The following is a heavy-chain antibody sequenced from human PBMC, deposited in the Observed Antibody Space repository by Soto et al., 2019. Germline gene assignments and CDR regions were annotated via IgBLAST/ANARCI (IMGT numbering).Heavy chain of an antibody. J-gene: IGHJ1*01. CDR3: ASLDAPLAAAGTLYFLH. CDR1: GGSISSYY. D-gene: IGHD6-13*01. Sequence: SETLSLTCTVSGGSISSYYWSWIRQPPGKGLEWIGYIYYSGSTNYNPSLKSRVTISVDTSKNQFSLKLSSVTAADTAVYYCASLDAPLAAAGTLYFLHWGQGTLVTVSS. CDR2: IYYSGST. V-gene: IGHV4-59*08.